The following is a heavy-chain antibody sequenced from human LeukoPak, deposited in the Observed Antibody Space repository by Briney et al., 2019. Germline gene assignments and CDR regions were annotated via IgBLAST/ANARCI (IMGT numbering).Heavy chain of an antibody. CDR2: IYPGDSDT. Sequence: GESLKISCKGSGYRFTSYWIGWVRQMPGKGLEWMGIIYPGDSDTRDSPSFQGQITISVDKSINTAYLQWSSLKASDTAMYYCARRETYYDSSGYHFDYWGQGTLVTVSS. D-gene: IGHD3-22*01. CDR3: ARRETYYDSSGYHFDY. CDR1: GYRFTSYW. V-gene: IGHV5-51*01. J-gene: IGHJ4*02.